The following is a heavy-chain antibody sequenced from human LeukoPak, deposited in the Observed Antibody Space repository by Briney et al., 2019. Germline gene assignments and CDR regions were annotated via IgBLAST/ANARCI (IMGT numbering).Heavy chain of an antibody. CDR3: ARVPYYDFWSGYPVSFDP. CDR1: GGSFSGYY. J-gene: IGHJ5*02. V-gene: IGHV4-34*01. Sequence: SETLSLTCAVYGGSFSGYYWSWIRQPPGKGLEWIGEINHSGSTNYNPSLKSRVTISVDTSKNQFSLKLSSVTAADTAVYYCARVPYYDFWSGYPVSFDPWGQGTLVTVSS. D-gene: IGHD3-3*01. CDR2: INHSGST.